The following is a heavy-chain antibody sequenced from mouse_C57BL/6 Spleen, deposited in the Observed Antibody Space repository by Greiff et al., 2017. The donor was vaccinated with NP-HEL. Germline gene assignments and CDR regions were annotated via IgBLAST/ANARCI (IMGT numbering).Heavy chain of an antibody. V-gene: IGHV5-4*01. D-gene: IGHD1-1*01. CDR3: ARDTYYYQCHYFDY. Sequence: DVMLVESGGGLVKPGGSLKLSCAASGFTFSSYAMSWVRQTPEKRLEWVATISAGGSYTYYPDNVKGRFTISIDNAKNTLYLQMSHLRSEDAAMYYCARDTYYYQCHYFDYWGQGTTLTVSS. CDR2: ISAGGSYT. CDR1: GFTFSSYA. J-gene: IGHJ2*01.